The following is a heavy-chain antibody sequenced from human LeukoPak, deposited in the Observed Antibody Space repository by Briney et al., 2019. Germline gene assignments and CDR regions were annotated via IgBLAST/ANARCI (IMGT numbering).Heavy chain of an antibody. D-gene: IGHD1-14*01. V-gene: IGHV4-59*01. CDR3: AREVAELYYFDY. Sequence: PSETLSLTCTVSGGSIRSYYWSWIRQPPGKGLECIGYIYYSGSTSYNPSRKSRVTISVDTSKNPFSLKLSSVTAADTAVYYCAREVAELYYFDYWGQGTLVTVSS. CDR2: IYYSGST. J-gene: IGHJ4*02. CDR1: GGSIRSYY.